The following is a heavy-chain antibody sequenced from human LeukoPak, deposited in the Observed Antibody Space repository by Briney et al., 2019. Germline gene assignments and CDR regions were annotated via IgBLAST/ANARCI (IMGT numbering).Heavy chain of an antibody. J-gene: IGHJ6*03. V-gene: IGHV3-48*03. CDR2: ISSIGSAI. Sequence: QPGGSLRLSCAASGFTFSSYEMNWVRQAPGKGPEWVSYISSIGSAIYYADSVKGRFTISRDNAKNSLYLQMNSLRAEDTAVYYCARGISGYDFYYFYYMDVWGKGTTVTVS. CDR3: ARGISGYDFYYFYYMDV. D-gene: IGHD5-12*01. CDR1: GFTFSSYE.